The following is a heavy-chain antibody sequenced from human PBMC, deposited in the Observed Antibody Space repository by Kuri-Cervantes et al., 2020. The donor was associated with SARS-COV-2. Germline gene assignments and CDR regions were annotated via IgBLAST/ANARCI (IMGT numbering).Heavy chain of an antibody. Sequence: ESLKISCTVSGGSISSSSYYWGWIRQPPGKGLEWIGSIYYSGSTYYNPSLKSRVTISVDTSKNQFSLKLSSVTAADTAVYYCASTGFDYYYYYYMDVWGKGTTVTVYS. V-gene: IGHV4-39*01. CDR1: GGSISSSSYY. CDR3: ASTGFDYYYYYYMDV. CDR2: IYYSGST. D-gene: IGHD4-17*01. J-gene: IGHJ6*03.